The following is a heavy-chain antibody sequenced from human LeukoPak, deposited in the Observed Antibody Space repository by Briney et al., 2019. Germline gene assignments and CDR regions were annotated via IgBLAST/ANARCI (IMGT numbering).Heavy chain of an antibody. D-gene: IGHD6-19*01. J-gene: IGHJ4*02. V-gene: IGHV4-61*01. CDR3: AKGGHSSGWYHDY. CDR2: IYYSGST. Sequence: SETLSLTCTVSGGSVSSDNYYWSWIRQPPGRGLEWIGYIYYSGSTNYNPSLKSRVTISVGTSKNQFSLKLSSVTAADTAVYYCAKGGHSSGWYHDYWGQGTLVTASS. CDR1: GGSVSSDNYY.